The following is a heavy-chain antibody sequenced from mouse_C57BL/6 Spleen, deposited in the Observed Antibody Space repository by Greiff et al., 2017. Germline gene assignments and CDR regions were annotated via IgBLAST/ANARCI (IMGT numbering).Heavy chain of an antibody. Sequence: DVHLVESEGGLVQPGSSMKLSCTASGFTFSDYYMAWVRQVPEKGLEWVANINYDGSSTYYLDSLKSRFIISRDNAKNILYLQMSSLKSEDTATYYCARDFDGYWYFDVWGTGTTVTVSS. CDR3: ARDFDGYWYFDV. CDR2: INYDGSST. CDR1: GFTFSDYY. V-gene: IGHV5-16*01. J-gene: IGHJ1*03.